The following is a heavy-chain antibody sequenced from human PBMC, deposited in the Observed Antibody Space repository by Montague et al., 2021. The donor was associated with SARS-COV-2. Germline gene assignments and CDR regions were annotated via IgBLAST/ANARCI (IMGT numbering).Heavy chain of an antibody. CDR3: ASMVRAQVYYFDY. V-gene: IGHV4-39*01. CDR2: IFYSGST. J-gene: IGHJ4*02. CDR1: GGSISSSSYY. D-gene: IGHD3-10*01. Sequence: SETLSLTCTVSGGSISSSSYYWGWIRQPPGKGLEWFGSIFYSGSTDYXXXLKSRVTISVDTSKNQFSLKLSSVTAADTAVYYCASMVRAQVYYFDYWGQGTLVTVSS.